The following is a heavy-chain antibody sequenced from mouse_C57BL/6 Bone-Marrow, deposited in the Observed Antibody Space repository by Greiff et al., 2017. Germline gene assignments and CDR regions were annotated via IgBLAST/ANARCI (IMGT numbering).Heavy chain of an antibody. Sequence: EVKLMESGGGLVKPGGSLKLSCAASGFTFSDYGMHWVRQAPEKGLEWVAYISSGSSTIYYADTVKGRFTISRDNAKNTLFLQMTSLRSEDTAMYCCAGPVGAMDYWVQGTSATVSS. CDR2: ISSGSSTI. V-gene: IGHV5-17*01. D-gene: IGHD3-1*01. J-gene: IGHJ4*01. CDR1: GFTFSDYG. CDR3: AGPVGAMDY.